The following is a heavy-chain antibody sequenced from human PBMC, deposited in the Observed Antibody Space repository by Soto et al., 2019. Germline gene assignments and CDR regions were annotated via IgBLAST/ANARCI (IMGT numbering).Heavy chain of an antibody. CDR1: GGTFSSYA. Sequence: SVKFSCKASGGTFSSYAISWVRQAPGQGLEWMGGIIPIFGTANYAQKFQGRVTITADESTSTAYMELSSLRSEDTAVYYCARDREDDSSGYYYPLGYWGQGTLVTVSS. D-gene: IGHD3-22*01. J-gene: IGHJ4*02. CDR2: IIPIFGTA. V-gene: IGHV1-69*13. CDR3: ARDREDDSSGYYYPLGY.